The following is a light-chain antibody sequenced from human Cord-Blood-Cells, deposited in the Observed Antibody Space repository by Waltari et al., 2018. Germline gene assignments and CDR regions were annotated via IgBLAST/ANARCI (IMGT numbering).Light chain of an antibody. Sequence: QSALTQPPSVSGSPGQSVTTASTATSSHVGSYNRVPWYQQPPGPAHHLLLYEVSNLPSGVPDRFSGSKSGNTASLTISGLQAEDEADYYCSSYTSSSTWVFGGGTKLTVL. CDR2: EVS. J-gene: IGLJ3*02. V-gene: IGLV2-18*02. CDR3: SSYTSSSTWV. CDR1: SSHVGSYNR.